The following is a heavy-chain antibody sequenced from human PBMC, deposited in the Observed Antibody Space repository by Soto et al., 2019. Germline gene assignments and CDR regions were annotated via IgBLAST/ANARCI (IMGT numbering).Heavy chain of an antibody. CDR1: GFTFSSYG. CDR2: ISYDGSNK. D-gene: IGHD4-4*01. J-gene: IGHJ6*02. V-gene: IGHV3-30*18. Sequence: GGSLRLSCAASGFTFSSYGMHWVRQAPGKGLEWVAVISYDGSNKYYADSVKGRFTISRDNSKNTLYLQMNSLRAEDTAVYYCAKDAAATTVYPLYYYYGMDVWGQGTTVTVSS. CDR3: AKDAAATTVYPLYYYYGMDV.